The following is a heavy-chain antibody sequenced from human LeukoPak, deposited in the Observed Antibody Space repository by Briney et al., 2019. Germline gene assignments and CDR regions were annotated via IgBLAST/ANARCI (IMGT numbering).Heavy chain of an antibody. J-gene: IGHJ4*02. D-gene: IGHD6-25*01. CDR2: LSRGGGTT. V-gene: IGHV3-23*01. CDR3: AKEQRIRHCSEGVCMEGYYFDY. Sequence: GGSLRLSCSGTGFNFNMFAINWVRRAPGKGLEWVSGLSRGGGTTSYADSVKGRFTISRDNSKKTVFLQMNSLKSDDTAVYYCAKEQRIRHCSEGVCMEGYYFDYWGQGTLVTVSS. CDR1: GFNFNMFA.